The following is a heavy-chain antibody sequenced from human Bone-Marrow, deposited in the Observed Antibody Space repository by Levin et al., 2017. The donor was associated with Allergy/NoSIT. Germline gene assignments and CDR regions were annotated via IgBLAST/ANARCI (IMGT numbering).Heavy chain of an antibody. Sequence: PGGSLRLSCAASGLIFSDSALHWVRQASGKGLEWVGRIRDKANSYATAYAASVKGRFTISRDDSKNAAYLQMNSLRTEDTAVYYCGYDFWGDYNSQYKDVWGKGTTVTVSS. CDR3: GYDFWGDYNSQYKDV. J-gene: IGHJ6*03. CDR2: IRDKANSYAT. V-gene: IGHV3-73*01. CDR1: GLIFSDSA. D-gene: IGHD3-3*01.